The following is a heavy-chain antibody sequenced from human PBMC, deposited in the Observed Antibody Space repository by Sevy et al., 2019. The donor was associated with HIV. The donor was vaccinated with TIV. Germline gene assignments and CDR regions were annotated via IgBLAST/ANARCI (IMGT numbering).Heavy chain of an antibody. CDR2: ISWDGVST. Sequence: GGSLRLSCAASGFTFDDYTMHWVRQAPGKGLEWVSLISWDGVSTYYADSVKGRFTISRDNSKNSLYLQMNSLRTEDTALYYCAKDSGYSSGWNNFDYWGQGTLVTVSS. V-gene: IGHV3-43*01. D-gene: IGHD6-19*01. CDR1: GFTFDDYT. CDR3: AKDSGYSSGWNNFDY. J-gene: IGHJ4*02.